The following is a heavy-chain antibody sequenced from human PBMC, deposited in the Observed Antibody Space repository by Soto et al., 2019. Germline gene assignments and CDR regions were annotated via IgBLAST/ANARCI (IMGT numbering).Heavy chain of an antibody. V-gene: IGHV4-31*03. CDR2: IYYSGST. J-gene: IGHJ4*02. CDR3: AREPRGRLPWGSDCYFDY. Sequence: QVQLQESGPGLVKPSQTLSLTCTVSGGSISSGGYYWSWIRQHPGKGLEWIGYIYYSGSTYYNPYLKSRVTISVDTSKNQFSLKLSAVTAADTAVYYCAREPRGRLPWGSDCYFDYWGQGTLVTVSS. D-gene: IGHD2-21*01. CDR1: GGSISSGGYY.